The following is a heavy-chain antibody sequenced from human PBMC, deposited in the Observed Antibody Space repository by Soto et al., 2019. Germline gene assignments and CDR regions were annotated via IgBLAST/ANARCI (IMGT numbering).Heavy chain of an antibody. Sequence: GGSLRLSCAASGFTFSSYGMHWVRQAPGKGLEWVAVIWYDGSNNYYADSVKGRFTISRANSKNTLYLQMSSLRAEDTAVYYCAREHGYLVVVIRISGTDVWGQGTMVTVSS. D-gene: IGHD2-21*01. CDR2: IWYDGSNN. V-gene: IGHV3-33*01. CDR3: AREHGYLVVVIRISGTDV. J-gene: IGHJ6*02. CDR1: GFTFSSYG.